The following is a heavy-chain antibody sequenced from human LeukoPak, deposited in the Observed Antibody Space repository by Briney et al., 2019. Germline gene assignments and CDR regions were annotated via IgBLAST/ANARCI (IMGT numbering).Heavy chain of an antibody. Sequence: PSETLSLTCTVSGGSISSYYWSWIRQPPGKGLEWIGYIYYSGSTNHNPSLKSRVTISVDTSKNQFSLKLSSVTAADTAVYYCARVPQGYYDSSGYYLSAFDIWGQGTMVTVSS. CDR3: ARVPQGYYDSSGYYLSAFDI. V-gene: IGHV4-59*01. CDR2: IYYSGST. CDR1: GGSISSYY. D-gene: IGHD3-22*01. J-gene: IGHJ3*02.